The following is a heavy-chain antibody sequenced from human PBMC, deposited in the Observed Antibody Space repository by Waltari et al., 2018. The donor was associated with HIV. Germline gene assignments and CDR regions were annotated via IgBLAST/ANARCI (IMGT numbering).Heavy chain of an antibody. CDR1: GGSISRSSYY. CDR3: ARRAAGGYCSGGSCNWFDP. D-gene: IGHD2-15*01. J-gene: IGHJ5*02. V-gene: IGHV4-39*01. CDR2: IYYSGST. Sequence: QLQLQESGPGLVKPSETLSLTCTVSGGSISRSSYYWGWIRQPPGRGLEWIGSIYYSGSTYYNPSLKSRVTISVDTSKNQFSLKLSSVTAADTAVYYCARRAAGGYCSGGSCNWFDPWGQGTLVTVSS.